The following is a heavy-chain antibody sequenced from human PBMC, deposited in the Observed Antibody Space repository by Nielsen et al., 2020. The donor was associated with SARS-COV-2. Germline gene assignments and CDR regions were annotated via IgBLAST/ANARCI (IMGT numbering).Heavy chain of an antibody. CDR1: GFTISTYG. J-gene: IGHJ3*02. CDR2: ISSST. Sequence: GGSLRLSRVVSGFTISTYGMSWVRQAPGKGLEWVSAISSSTYYADSVKGRFTVSRDNSKNTLYLQMNSLRAEDTAVYYCARESVTGTDAFDIWGQGTVVTVSS. D-gene: IGHD6-19*01. CDR3: ARESVTGTDAFDI. V-gene: IGHV3-23*01.